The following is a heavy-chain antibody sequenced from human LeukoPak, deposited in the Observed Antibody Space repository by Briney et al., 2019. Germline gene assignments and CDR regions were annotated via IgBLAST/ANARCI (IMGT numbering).Heavy chain of an antibody. J-gene: IGHJ6*01. Sequence: PGGSLRLSCAASGFTFSRYSVNWVRQAPGKGLEWVANIKPDGSEKYYVESVKGRITISRDNAKNSLDLQMNSLRAEDTAVYYCARVSGVFIAMDVWGQGTTVTVSS. D-gene: IGHD3-10*01. CDR3: ARVSGVFIAMDV. V-gene: IGHV3-7*04. CDR2: IKPDGSEK. CDR1: GFTFSRYS.